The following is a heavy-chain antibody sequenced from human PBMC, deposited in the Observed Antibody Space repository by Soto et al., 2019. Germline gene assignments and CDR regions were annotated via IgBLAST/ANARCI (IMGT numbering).Heavy chain of an antibody. Sequence: QVQLVQSGAEVKKPGASVKVSGKASGYTFTSYGISWVRQAPGQGLEWMEWISAYNGNTNYAQKLQGRVTMTTDTSTSTADLELRSLRSDDTAVYYCAIDHHGDYSSDYWGQGTMVTFAS. D-gene: IGHD4-17*01. V-gene: IGHV1-18*01. CDR1: GYTFTSYG. CDR2: ISAYNGNT. CDR3: AIDHHGDYSSDY. J-gene: IGHJ4*02.